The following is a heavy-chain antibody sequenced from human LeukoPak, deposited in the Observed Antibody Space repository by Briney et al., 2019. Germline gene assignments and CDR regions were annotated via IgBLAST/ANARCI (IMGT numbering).Heavy chain of an antibody. J-gene: IGHJ4*02. CDR3: AREGYEYYYDSSGYYFDY. CDR2: IYYSGST. D-gene: IGHD3-22*01. CDR1: GGSISSSSYY. V-gene: IGHV4-39*02. Sequence: PSETLSLTCTVSGGSISSSSYYRGWIRQPPGKGLEWIGSIYYSGSTYYNPSLKSRVTISVDTSKNQFSLKLSSVTAADTAVYYCAREGYEYYYDSSGYYFDYWGQGTLVTVSS.